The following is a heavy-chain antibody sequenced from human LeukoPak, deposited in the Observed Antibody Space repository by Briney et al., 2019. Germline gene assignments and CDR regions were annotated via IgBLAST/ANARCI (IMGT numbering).Heavy chain of an antibody. CDR2: FSASDGGT. J-gene: IGHJ3*02. Sequence: GGSLRLSCAASGFTFSSYAMSWVRQGPGKGLEWVSGFSASDGGTQYADSVKGRFTISRDNSKNTLFLHMNSLRGDDTAVYYCAKSRTAASGTGAFDIWGQGTIVTVSS. CDR1: GFTFSSYA. D-gene: IGHD6-13*01. CDR3: AKSRTAASGTGAFDI. V-gene: IGHV3-23*01.